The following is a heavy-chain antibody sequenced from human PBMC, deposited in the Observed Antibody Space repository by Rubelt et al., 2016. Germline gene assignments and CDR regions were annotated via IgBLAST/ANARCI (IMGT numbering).Heavy chain of an antibody. J-gene: IGHJ4*02. CDR3: AGGDMITFGGVIAYYFDY. Sequence: SWVRQAPGKGLEWVSAISGSGGSTYYADSVKGRFTISRDNAKNSLYLQMNSLRAEDTAVYYCAGGDMITFGGVIAYYFDYWGQGTLVTVSS. V-gene: IGHV3-23*01. D-gene: IGHD3-16*02. CDR2: ISGSGGST.